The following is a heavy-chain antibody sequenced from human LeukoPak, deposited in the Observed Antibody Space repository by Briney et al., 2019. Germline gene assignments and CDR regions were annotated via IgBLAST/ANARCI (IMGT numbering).Heavy chain of an antibody. V-gene: IGHV3-48*04. Sequence: PGGSLRLSCAASGFIFRQYRMNGVRQAPGKGLEWVSHIRSSRETLYADSVEGRLTISRDNAGSSLYQQMNNFRGEDRPIYSCARDAGNSGYGCDLWGQGTLVTVSS. CDR3: ARDAGNSGYGCDL. CDR1: GFIFRQYR. J-gene: IGHJ5*02. D-gene: IGHD5-12*01. CDR2: IRSSRET.